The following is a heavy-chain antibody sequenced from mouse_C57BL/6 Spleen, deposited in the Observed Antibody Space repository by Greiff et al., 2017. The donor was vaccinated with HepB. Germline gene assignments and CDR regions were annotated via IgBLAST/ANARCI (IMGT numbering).Heavy chain of an antibody. Sequence: EVQLQQSVAELVRPGASVKLSCTASGFNIKNTYMHWVKQRPEQGLEWIGRIDPANGNTKYAPKFQGKATITADKSSNTAYLQLSSLPSEDTAIYYCARKRYGSRGGPLYYYAMDYWGQGTSVTVSS. D-gene: IGHD1-1*01. CDR3: ARKRYGSRGGPLYYYAMDY. CDR1: GFNIKNTY. J-gene: IGHJ4*01. CDR2: IDPANGNT. V-gene: IGHV14-3*01.